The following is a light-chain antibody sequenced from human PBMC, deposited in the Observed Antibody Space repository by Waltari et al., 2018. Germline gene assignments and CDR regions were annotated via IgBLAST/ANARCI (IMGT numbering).Light chain of an antibody. V-gene: IGKV1-27*01. CDR1: QGISNY. CDR2: AAS. J-gene: IGKJ1*01. Sequence: DIQMTQSPSSLSAYVGDRVTITCRASQGISNYLAWYQQKPGKVPKLLIYAASTLQSGVPPRFSGSGSGTDFTLSISSLQPEDVATYYCQRYNSAPWTFGPGTKVEI. CDR3: QRYNSAPWT.